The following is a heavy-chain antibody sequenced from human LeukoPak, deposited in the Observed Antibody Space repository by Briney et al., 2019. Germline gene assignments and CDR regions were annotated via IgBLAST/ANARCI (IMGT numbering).Heavy chain of an antibody. CDR1: GYAFTSYG. CDR3: ARDQHGSGSYYKGPDY. CDR2: ISAYNGNT. J-gene: IGHJ4*02. V-gene: IGHV1-18*01. D-gene: IGHD3-10*01. Sequence: ASVKVSCKASGYAFTSYGISWVRQAPGQGLEWMGWISAYNGNTNYAQKLQGRVTMTTDTSTSTAYMELRSLRSDDTAVYYCARDQHGSGSYYKGPDYWGQGTLVTVSS.